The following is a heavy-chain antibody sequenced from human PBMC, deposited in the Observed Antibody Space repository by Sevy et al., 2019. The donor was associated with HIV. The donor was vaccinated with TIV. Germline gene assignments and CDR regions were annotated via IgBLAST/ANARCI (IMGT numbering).Heavy chain of an antibody. V-gene: IGHV1-2*02. CDR2: INPNTGDT. J-gene: IGHJ4*02. D-gene: IGHD3-22*01. Sequence: ASVKVSCSTSGYTFSVHYIYWVRQAAGQGLEWMGWINPNTGDTNFSLKFQGRVTMTRDSSINTAYMELSRLTSADTAVYFCARLRYSDPSGQYYGGGADYFDYWGQGTLVTVSS. CDR1: GYTFSVHY. CDR3: ARLRYSDPSGQYYGGGADYFDY.